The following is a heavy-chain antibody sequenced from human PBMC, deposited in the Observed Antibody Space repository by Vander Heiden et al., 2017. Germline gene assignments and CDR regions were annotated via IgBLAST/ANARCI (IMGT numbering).Heavy chain of an antibody. V-gene: IGHV4-4*07. Sequence: QVQLQESGPGPVKPSETLSLTCPVTGGSTSSYYWSWIRQPAGKGLEWIGRIYTSGTTNYNPSLKSRVTMPVDTSKNQFSLNLSSVTAADTAVYYCARGGGSGYYYGWGQGILVTVSS. J-gene: IGHJ4*02. D-gene: IGHD3-22*01. CDR3: ARGGGSGYYYG. CDR2: IYTSGTT. CDR1: GGSTSSYY.